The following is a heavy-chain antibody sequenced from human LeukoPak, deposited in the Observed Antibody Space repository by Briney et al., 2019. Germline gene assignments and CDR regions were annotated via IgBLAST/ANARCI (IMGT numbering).Heavy chain of an antibody. V-gene: IGHV1-69*13. Sequence: SVKVSCKASGGTFSSYAISWVRQAPGQGLEWMGGIIPIFGTANYAQKFQGRVTITADESTSTAYMELSSLRSDDTAVYYCARVGRESSTGWLDYWGQGTLVTVSS. CDR3: ARVGRESSTGWLDY. J-gene: IGHJ4*02. D-gene: IGHD6-19*01. CDR1: GGTFSSYA. CDR2: IIPIFGTA.